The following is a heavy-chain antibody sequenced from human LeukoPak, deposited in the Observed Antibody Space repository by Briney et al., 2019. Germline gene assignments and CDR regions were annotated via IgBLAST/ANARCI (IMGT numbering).Heavy chain of an antibody. J-gene: IGHJ4*02. D-gene: IGHD3-3*01. CDR3: ARGYYDFWSAGYFDY. V-gene: IGHV3-30-3*01. CDR2: ISHDGSNK. Sequence: GGSLRLSCAASGFTFSSYAMHWVRQAPGKGLEWVAVISHDGSNKYYADSVKGRFTISRDNSKNTLYPQMNSLRAEDTAVYYCARGYYDFWSAGYFDYWGQGTLVTVSS. CDR1: GFTFSSYA.